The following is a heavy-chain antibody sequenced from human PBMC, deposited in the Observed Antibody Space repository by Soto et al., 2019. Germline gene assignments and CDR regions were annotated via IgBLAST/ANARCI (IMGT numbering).Heavy chain of an antibody. V-gene: IGHV3-21*01. CDR2: ISSSSSYI. CDR1: GFTFSSYS. J-gene: IGHJ5*02. CDR3: VASIGGSGWFDP. Sequence: GGSLRLSCAASGFTFSSYSMNWVRQAPRKGLEWVSSISSSSSYIYYADSVKGRFTISRDNAKNSLYLQMNSLRAEDTAVYYCVASIGGSGWFDPWGQGTLVTVSS. D-gene: IGHD2-15*01.